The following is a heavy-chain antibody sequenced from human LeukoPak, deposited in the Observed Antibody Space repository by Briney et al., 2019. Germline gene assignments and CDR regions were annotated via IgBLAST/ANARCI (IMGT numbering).Heavy chain of an antibody. J-gene: IGHJ3*02. CDR3: ARHSSTWYSAFDI. V-gene: IGHV3-48*03. CDR1: GFTFSSYE. CDR2: ISSSGSTI. D-gene: IGHD6-13*01. Sequence: GGSLRLSCAASGFTFSSYEMNWVRQAPGKGLEWVSYISSSGSTIYYADSVRGRFTISRDNAKNSLYLQMNSLRAEDTAVYYCARHSSTWYSAFDIWGQGTMVTVSS.